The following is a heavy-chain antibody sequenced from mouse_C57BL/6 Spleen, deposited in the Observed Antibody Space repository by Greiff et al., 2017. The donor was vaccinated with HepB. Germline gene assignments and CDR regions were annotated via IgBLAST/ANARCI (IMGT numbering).Heavy chain of an antibody. D-gene: IGHD1-1*01. V-gene: IGHV5-17*01. CDR1: GFTFSDYG. CDR2: ISSGSSTI. CDR3: SRPGRGGPGPDWFAY. Sequence: VQLKESGGGLVKPGGSLKLSCAASGFTFSDYGMHWVRQAPEKGLEWVAYISSGSSTIYYADTVKGRFTISRDNAKNTLFLQMTSLRAEDTAMYDWSRPGRGGPGPDWFAYWGQGTLVTVSA. J-gene: IGHJ3*01.